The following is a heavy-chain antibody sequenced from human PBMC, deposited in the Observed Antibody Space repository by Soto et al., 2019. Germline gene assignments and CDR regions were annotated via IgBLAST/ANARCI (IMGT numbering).Heavy chain of an antibody. CDR1: GFTFSSYG. Sequence: QVQLVESGGGVVQPGRSLRLSCAASGFTFSSYGMHWVRQAPGKGLEWVAVISYDGSNKYYADSVKGRFTISRDNSKKTLYLQMNSLRAEDTAVYYCAKPRGGYSGYYYYGMDVWGQGTTVTVSS. J-gene: IGHJ6*02. CDR3: AKPRGGYSGYYYYGMDV. D-gene: IGHD5-12*01. CDR2: ISYDGSNK. V-gene: IGHV3-30*18.